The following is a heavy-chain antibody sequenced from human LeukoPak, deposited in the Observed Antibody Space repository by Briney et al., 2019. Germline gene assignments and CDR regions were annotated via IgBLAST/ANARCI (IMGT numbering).Heavy chain of an antibody. Sequence: SETLSLTCAVYGGSFSGYYWSWIRQHPGKGLEWIGEINHSGSTNYNPSLKSRVTISVDTSKNQFSLKLSSVTAADTAVYYCARSLGYGLAMNYWGQGTLVTVSS. CDR1: GGSFSGYY. V-gene: IGHV4-34*01. CDR2: INHSGST. J-gene: IGHJ4*02. CDR3: ARSLGYGLAMNY. D-gene: IGHD5-18*01.